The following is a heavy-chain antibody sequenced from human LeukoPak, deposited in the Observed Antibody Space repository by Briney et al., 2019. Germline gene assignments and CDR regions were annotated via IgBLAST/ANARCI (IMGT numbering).Heavy chain of an antibody. CDR2: ISGSGGST. CDR1: GFTFSSYA. CDR3: AKDANVVVPAAHLDY. V-gene: IGHV3-23*01. J-gene: IGHJ4*02. Sequence: KTGGSLRLSCAASGFTFSSYAMSWVRQAPGKGLEWVSGISGSGGSTYSADSVKGRFTISRDNSKNTLYLQMNSLRAEDTAVYHCAKDANVVVPAAHLDYWGQGTLVTVSS. D-gene: IGHD2-2*01.